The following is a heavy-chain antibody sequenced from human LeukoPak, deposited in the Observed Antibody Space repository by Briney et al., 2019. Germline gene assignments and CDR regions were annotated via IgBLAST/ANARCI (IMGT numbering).Heavy chain of an antibody. V-gene: IGHV4-38-2*02. D-gene: IGHD3/OR15-3a*01. CDR1: GYSISSGNY. CDR3: ARQTGSGLFILP. J-gene: IGHJ4*02. CDR2: IYCSGNT. Sequence: SETLSLTCTVSGYSISSGNYWGWIRQPPGKGLEWIGSIYCSGNTYYNASLKSQVSISIDTSKNQFSLRLTSVTAADTAVYYCARQTGSGLFILPGGQGTLVTVSS.